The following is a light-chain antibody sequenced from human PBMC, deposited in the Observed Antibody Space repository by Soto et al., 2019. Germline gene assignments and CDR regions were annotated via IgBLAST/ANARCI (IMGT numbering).Light chain of an antibody. V-gene: IGKV3D-15*02. J-gene: IGKJ1*01. CDR2: DAS. CDR3: QQSYDNLWT. CDR1: QSVSRH. Sequence: EIVMMQFPATLSVSPGERVTLSCRASQSVSRHLAWYQQKPGQAPRLLIYDASNRATGIPARFSGSGSGTEFTLTISGLQPEDFATYYCQQSYDNLWTFGQGTKVDIK.